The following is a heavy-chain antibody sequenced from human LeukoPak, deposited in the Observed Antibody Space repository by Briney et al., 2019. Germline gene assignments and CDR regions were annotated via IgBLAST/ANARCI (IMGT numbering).Heavy chain of an antibody. CDR3: TRGRFLFDY. Sequence: GRSLRLSCTASGFTFGDYAMSWSRQAPGKGLEWVGFIRSKAYGGTTEYAASVKGRFTISRDDSKSIAYLQMNSLKTEDTAVYYCTRGRFLFDYWGQGTLVTVSS. D-gene: IGHD3-10*01. V-gene: IGHV3-49*03. CDR2: IRSKAYGGTT. CDR1: GFTFGDYA. J-gene: IGHJ4*02.